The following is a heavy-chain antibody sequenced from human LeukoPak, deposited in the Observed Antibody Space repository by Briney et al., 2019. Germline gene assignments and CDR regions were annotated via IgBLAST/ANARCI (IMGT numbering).Heavy chain of an antibody. J-gene: IGHJ4*02. V-gene: IGHV3-7*01. CDR2: INHDGSER. Sequence: GGSLRLSCEASGFKLSNYWMTWVRQAPGKGLEWVANINHDGSERNYVDSVWGRFIISRDNAKNSLSLQMNSLGAEDTAVYYCARHIPRGNNYFDCWGQGTLVTVSS. CDR3: ARHIPRGNNYFDC. CDR1: GFKLSNYW. D-gene: IGHD1/OR15-1a*01.